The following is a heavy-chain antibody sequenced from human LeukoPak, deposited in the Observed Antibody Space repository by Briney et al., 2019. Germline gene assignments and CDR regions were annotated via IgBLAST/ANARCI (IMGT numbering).Heavy chain of an antibody. J-gene: IGHJ4*02. CDR1: GFAFSTYW. D-gene: IGHD3-3*01. V-gene: IGHV3-7*01. Sequence: GGPLRLSCAASGFAFSTYWMDWVRQAPGKGLEWVGNINQDGSVKHYVDSVRGRSTISRDNARNSVYLQMSALRVEDTAVYYCTRDFVFWGQGSLVTASS. CDR2: INQDGSVK. CDR3: TRDFVF.